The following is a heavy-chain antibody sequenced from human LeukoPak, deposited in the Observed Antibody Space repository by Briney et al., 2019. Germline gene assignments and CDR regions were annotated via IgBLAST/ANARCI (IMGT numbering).Heavy chain of an antibody. D-gene: IGHD6-13*01. CDR3: ARGGYDDAFDI. Sequence: SETLSLTCTVSDYSISSGYGYYWSWIRQPAGKGLEWIGRIYTSGSTNYNPSLKSRVTISVDTSKNQFSLKLSSVTAADTAVYYCARGGYDDAFDIWGQGTMVTVSS. CDR1: DYSISSGYGYY. V-gene: IGHV4-61*02. J-gene: IGHJ3*02. CDR2: IYTSGST.